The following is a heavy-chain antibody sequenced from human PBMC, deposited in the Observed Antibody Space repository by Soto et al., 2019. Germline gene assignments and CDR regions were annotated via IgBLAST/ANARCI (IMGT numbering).Heavy chain of an antibody. CDR1: GGSISSGGYS. CDR2: IYPTGKT. V-gene: IGHV4-30-2*01. J-gene: IGHJ6*02. CDR3: ARAPPGPAPRWGV. Sequence: SSETLSLTCAVSGGSISSGGYSWSWIRQTPGKGLEWIGYIYPTGKTYYNPSLENRVTISIDTSKNQFSLQLTSVTAADTAAYYCARAPPGPAPRWGVWGQGTTVTVSS. D-gene: IGHD3-16*01.